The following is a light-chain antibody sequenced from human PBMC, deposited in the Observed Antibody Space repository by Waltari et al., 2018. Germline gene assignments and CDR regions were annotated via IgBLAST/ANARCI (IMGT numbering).Light chain of an antibody. CDR2: GAS. Sequence: EIVLTQSPGTLSLSPGERATLSCRASQSLSSTYLAWYRQKPGQAPRLLIYGASSRATGIPDRFSGSGSGTDFTLSISRLEPEDSAVYYCQQYGRSPYTFGQGTKLEIK. V-gene: IGKV3-20*01. CDR1: QSLSSTY. CDR3: QQYGRSPYT. J-gene: IGKJ2*01.